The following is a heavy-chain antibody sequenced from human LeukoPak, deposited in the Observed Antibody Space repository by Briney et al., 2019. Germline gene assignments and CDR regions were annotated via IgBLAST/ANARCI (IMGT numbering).Heavy chain of an antibody. Sequence: GESLKISCKGSGFSFTSYWIGWVRQMPGKGLEWMGIIYPGDSDTRYSPSFQGQVTISADKSISTAYLQWSSLKASDTAMYYCARPKRYCSSTSCPLDYWGQGTLVTVSS. CDR1: GFSFTSYW. CDR3: ARPKRYCSSTSCPLDY. D-gene: IGHD2-2*01. J-gene: IGHJ4*02. CDR2: IYPGDSDT. V-gene: IGHV5-51*01.